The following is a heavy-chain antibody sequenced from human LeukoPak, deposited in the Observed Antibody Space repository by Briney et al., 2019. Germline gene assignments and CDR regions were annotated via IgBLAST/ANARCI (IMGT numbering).Heavy chain of an antibody. J-gene: IGHJ3*02. D-gene: IGHD6-13*01. Sequence: ASVKVSCKASGYTFTGYYMHWVRQAPGQGLEWMGWINPNSGGTNYAQKFQGWVTMTRDTSISTAYMELSRLRSDDTAVYYCARVGGNSSSWYYAFDIWGQGTMVTVSS. V-gene: IGHV1-2*04. CDR1: GYTFTGYY. CDR2: INPNSGGT. CDR3: ARVGGNSSSWYYAFDI.